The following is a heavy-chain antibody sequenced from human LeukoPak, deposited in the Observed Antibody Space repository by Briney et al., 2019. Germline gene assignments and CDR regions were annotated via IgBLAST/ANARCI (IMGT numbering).Heavy chain of an antibody. CDR1: GGSISSSSYY. CDR2: IYYSRST. Sequence: ASETLSLTCTVSGGSISSSSYYWGWIRQPPGKGLEWIGSIYYSRSTYYNPSLKSRVTISVDTSKNQFPLKLTSVTAADTAVYYCARGRDSPFWHYWGQGTLVTVSS. CDR3: ARGRDSPFWHY. J-gene: IGHJ4*02. V-gene: IGHV4-39*06. D-gene: IGHD3-3*01.